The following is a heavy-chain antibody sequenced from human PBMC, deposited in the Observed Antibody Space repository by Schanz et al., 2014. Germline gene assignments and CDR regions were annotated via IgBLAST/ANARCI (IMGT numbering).Heavy chain of an antibody. V-gene: IGHV4-39*01. CDR1: GGSIRRSTYY. J-gene: IGHJ5*02. Sequence: QLQLQESGPGLVKPSETLSLTCTVSGGSIRRSTYYWGWIRQPPGKGQEWVASIYNSGSAYYGPPLKRRFTISVETSKTQFSLRLTAVTASDTAVYYCVRQLLWFGESGVDTWGQGTLVVVSS. CDR2: IYNSGSA. D-gene: IGHD3-10*01. CDR3: VRQLLWFGESGVDT.